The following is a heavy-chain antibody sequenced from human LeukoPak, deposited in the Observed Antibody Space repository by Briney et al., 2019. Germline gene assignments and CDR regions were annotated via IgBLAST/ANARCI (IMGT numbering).Heavy chain of an antibody. Sequence: PGGSLRLSCAASEFTFDNFAMSWVRQAPGKGLEWLSYISSSGSMIYYADSVKGRFTISRDNANNSLYLQMSSLRAEDTGVYYCARGITVIRGVLLDFWGQGTLVTVAS. CDR1: EFTFDNFA. J-gene: IGHJ4*02. CDR3: ARGITVIRGVLLDF. CDR2: ISSSGSMI. V-gene: IGHV3-48*01. D-gene: IGHD3-10*01.